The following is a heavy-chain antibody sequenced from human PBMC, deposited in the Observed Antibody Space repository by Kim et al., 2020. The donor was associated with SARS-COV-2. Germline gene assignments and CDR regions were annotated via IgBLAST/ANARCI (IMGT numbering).Heavy chain of an antibody. CDR3: AKELNSGSGYAFDI. Sequence: ASVKVSCKASGYTFTSYGISWVRQAPGQGLEWMGWISAYNGNTNYAQKPQGRVTMTTDTSTSTAYMELRSLRSDDTAVYYCAKELNSGSGYAFDIWGQGTMVTVSS. CDR2: ISAYNGNT. V-gene: IGHV1-18*01. D-gene: IGHD5-12*01. CDR1: GYTFTSYG. J-gene: IGHJ3*02.